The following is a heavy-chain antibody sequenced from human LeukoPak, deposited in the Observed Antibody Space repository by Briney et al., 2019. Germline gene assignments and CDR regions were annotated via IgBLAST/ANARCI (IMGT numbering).Heavy chain of an antibody. Sequence: PGGSLRLSCAASGFTFSSYAMHWVRQAPGKGLEWVAVISYDGSNKYYVDSVKGRFTISRDNSKNTLYLQMNSLRAEDTAVYYCARDPGYSSGWYLGNYYYYYYMDVWGKGTTVTVSS. CDR1: GFTFSSYA. D-gene: IGHD6-19*01. CDR2: ISYDGSNK. CDR3: ARDPGYSSGWYLGNYYYYYYMDV. J-gene: IGHJ6*03. V-gene: IGHV3-30*04.